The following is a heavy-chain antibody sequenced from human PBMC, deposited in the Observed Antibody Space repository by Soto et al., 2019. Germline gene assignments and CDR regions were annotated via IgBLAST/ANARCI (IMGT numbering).Heavy chain of an antibody. V-gene: IGHV1-69*06. CDR3: ASSARSPDTYNWFDP. D-gene: IGHD1-26*01. Sequence: GCSVKVACKVAGYTFTCYYMHWVRQAPGQGLEWMGGIIPIFGTANYAQKCQGRVTITADKSTSTAYTELSSLRSEETAVYYCASSARSPDTYNWFDPWGQGTVVTVSS. CDR2: IIPIFGTA. CDR1: GYTFTCYY. J-gene: IGHJ5*02.